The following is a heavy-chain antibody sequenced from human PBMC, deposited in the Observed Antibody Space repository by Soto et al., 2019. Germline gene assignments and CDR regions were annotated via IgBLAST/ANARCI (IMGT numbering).Heavy chain of an antibody. CDR3: AKDQRIAVAGRAAFDI. CDR2: ISGSGGST. D-gene: IGHD6-19*01. Sequence: PGGSLRLSCAASGFTFSSYAMSWVRQAPGKGLEWVSAISGSGGSTYYADSVKGRFTISRDNSKNTLYLQMNSLRAEDTAVYYCAKDQRIAVAGRAAFDIWGQGTMVTVSS. V-gene: IGHV3-23*01. CDR1: GFTFSSYA. J-gene: IGHJ3*02.